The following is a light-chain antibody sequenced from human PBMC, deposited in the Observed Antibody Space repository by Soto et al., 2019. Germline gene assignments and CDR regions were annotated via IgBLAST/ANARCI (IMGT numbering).Light chain of an antibody. CDR2: GAS. J-gene: IGKJ1*01. CDR1: QSVSSN. V-gene: IGKV3-15*01. Sequence: EIVMTQSPATLSVSPGERATLSCRASQSVSSNLAWYQQKPGQAPRLLIYGASTRATGIPARFSGSGSGTDFTLTIRSLQPEDVATYFCQQSYSRPRAFGQGTKVDIK. CDR3: QQSYSRPRA.